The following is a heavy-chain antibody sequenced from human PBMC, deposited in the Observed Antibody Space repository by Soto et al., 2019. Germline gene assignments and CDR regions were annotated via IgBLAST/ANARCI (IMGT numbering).Heavy chain of an antibody. Sequence: SETLSLTCTVSGGSISNYYRSWIRQPPGKGLEWIGYIYYSGSTNYNPSLKSRVTISVDTSKNQFSLKLSSVTAADTAVYYCARHHDSWGQGTLVTVSS. J-gene: IGHJ4*02. CDR1: GGSISNYY. CDR3: ARHHDS. CDR2: IYYSGST. V-gene: IGHV4-59*08.